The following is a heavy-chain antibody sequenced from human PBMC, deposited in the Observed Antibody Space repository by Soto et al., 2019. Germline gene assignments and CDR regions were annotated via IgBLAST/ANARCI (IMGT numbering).Heavy chain of an antibody. V-gene: IGHV5-10-1*01. CDR3: AILSTVTTPIGYYYGMDV. Sequence: GESPKISCKGSGYSFTSYWISWVRQMPGKGLEWMGRIDPSDSYTNYSPSFQGHVTISADKSISTAYLQWSSLKASDTAMYYCAILSTVTTPIGYYYGMDVWGQGTTVTVSS. CDR1: GYSFTSYW. D-gene: IGHD4-17*01. CDR2: IDPSDSYT. J-gene: IGHJ6*02.